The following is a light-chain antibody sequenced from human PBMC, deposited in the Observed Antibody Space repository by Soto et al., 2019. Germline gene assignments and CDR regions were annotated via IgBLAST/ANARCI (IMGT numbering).Light chain of an antibody. Sequence: DIQMTQSPSTLSASVGDRVTITCRASQTIDSWLAWYQQRPGKPPNLLIYKASTLASGVPSRFSGSGSGTEFTLTINSLQPDDFATYYCQQYHIYSGTFGQGIKVGIK. V-gene: IGKV1-5*03. CDR2: KAS. J-gene: IGKJ1*01. CDR1: QTIDSW. CDR3: QQYHIYSGT.